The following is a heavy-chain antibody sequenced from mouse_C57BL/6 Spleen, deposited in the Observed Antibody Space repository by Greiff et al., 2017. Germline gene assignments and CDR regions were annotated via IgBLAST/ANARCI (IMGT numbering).Heavy chain of an antibody. CDR1: GFSLTSYA. CDR3: ARGETTGWYFDV. CDR2: IWTGGGT. Sequence: VKLMESGPGLVAPSQSLSITCTVSGFSLTSYAISWVRQPPGKGLEWLGGIWTGGGTNYNSALKSRLSIRKDNSKSQVFLKMNSLQTDDTARYYCARGETTGWYFDVWGTGTTVTVSS. V-gene: IGHV2-9-1*01. D-gene: IGHD1-1*01. J-gene: IGHJ1*03.